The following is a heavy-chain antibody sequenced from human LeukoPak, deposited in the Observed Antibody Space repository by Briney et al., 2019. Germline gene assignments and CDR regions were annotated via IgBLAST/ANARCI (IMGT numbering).Heavy chain of an antibody. CDR3: AREYQLLSYYYYGMDV. V-gene: IGHV4-34*01. CDR2: INHSGST. D-gene: IGHD2-2*01. CDR1: GGSFSGYC. Sequence: SETLSLTCAVYGGSFSGYCWSWIRQPPGKGLDWIGEINHSGSTNYNPSLKSRVPISVDTSKNQFSLKLSSVTAAATAVYYCAREYQLLSYYYYGMDVWGQGTTVTVSS. J-gene: IGHJ6*02.